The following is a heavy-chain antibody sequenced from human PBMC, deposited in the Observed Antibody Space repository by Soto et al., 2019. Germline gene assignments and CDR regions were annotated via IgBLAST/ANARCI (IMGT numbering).Heavy chain of an antibody. CDR2: IIPILGIA. V-gene: IGHV1-69*08. Sequence: QVQLVQSGAEVKKPGSSVKVSCKASGGTFSSYSISWVRQAPEQGLEWMGRIIPILGIANYAQKFQGRVTLTADKSTSTAYMELSSLRSEDTAVYYCARDRFGTGTTLPFDYWGQGTLVTVSS. CDR3: ARDRFGTGTTLPFDY. CDR1: GGTFSSYS. J-gene: IGHJ4*02. D-gene: IGHD1-1*01.